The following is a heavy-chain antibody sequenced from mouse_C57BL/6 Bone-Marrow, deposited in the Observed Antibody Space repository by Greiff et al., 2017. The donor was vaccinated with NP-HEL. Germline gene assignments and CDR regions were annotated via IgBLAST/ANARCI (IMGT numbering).Heavy chain of an antibody. Sequence: VQLQESGPGLVQPSQSLSITCTVSGFSLISYGVHWVRQSPGKGLEWLGVIWRGGSTDYNAAFMSRLSITKDNYKSQVFFKMNSLQADDTAIYYCATPDSSGLAWFAYWGQGTLVTVSA. CDR3: ATPDSSGLAWFAY. J-gene: IGHJ3*01. V-gene: IGHV2-5*01. D-gene: IGHD3-2*02. CDR1: GFSLISYG. CDR2: IWRGGST.